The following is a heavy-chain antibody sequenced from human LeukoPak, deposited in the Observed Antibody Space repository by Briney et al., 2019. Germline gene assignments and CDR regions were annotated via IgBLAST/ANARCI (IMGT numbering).Heavy chain of an antibody. D-gene: IGHD3-22*01. CDR3: ARDYYDSRGEAFDI. J-gene: IGHJ3*02. V-gene: IGHV4-59*11. Sequence: TSETLSLTCTVSGDSIGSHYWSWIRQPPGKGLEWIGYIFYVGSTNYNPSLKSRATISVDTSKNQFSLKLNSVTAADTAVYYCARDYYDSRGEAFDIWGQGTMVTVSS. CDR2: IFYVGST. CDR1: GDSIGSHY.